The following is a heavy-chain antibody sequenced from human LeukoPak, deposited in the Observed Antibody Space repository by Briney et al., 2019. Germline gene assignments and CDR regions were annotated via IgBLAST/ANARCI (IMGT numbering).Heavy chain of an antibody. D-gene: IGHD5-18*01. CDR3: ARSTAMVGSNWFDP. V-gene: IGHV1-18*01. Sequence: ASVKVSCKASGYTFTSYGISWVRQAPGQGLEWMGWISAYNGNTNYAQKLQGRVTMTTDTSTSTAYMELRSPRSDDTAVYYCARSTAMVGSNWFDPWGQGTLVTVSS. J-gene: IGHJ5*02. CDR1: GYTFTSYG. CDR2: ISAYNGNT.